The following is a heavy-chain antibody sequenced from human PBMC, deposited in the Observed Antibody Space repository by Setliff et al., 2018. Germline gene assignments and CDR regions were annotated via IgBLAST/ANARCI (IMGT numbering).Heavy chain of an antibody. CDR1: GFTFERNG. J-gene: IGHJ3*02. D-gene: IGHD7-27*01. CDR3: ARDRRPFNWGGNDAFDI. Sequence: GESLKISCAASGFTFERNGMNWVRQAPGKGLEWVSYISSSGSTIYYADSVKGRFTISRDNAKKSLYLQMNSLRAEDTAVYYCARDRRPFNWGGNDAFDIWGQGTMVTVSS. V-gene: IGHV3-48*03. CDR2: ISSSGSTI.